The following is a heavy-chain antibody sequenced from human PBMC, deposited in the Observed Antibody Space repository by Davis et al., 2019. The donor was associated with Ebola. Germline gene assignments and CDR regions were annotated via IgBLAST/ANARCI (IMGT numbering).Heavy chain of an antibody. J-gene: IGHJ6*02. V-gene: IGHV5-51*01. CDR1: GYSFTNYR. Sequence: GESLKISCYTSGYSFTNYRIGWVRQMPGKGLEWMGIIHPGDSETRYSPSFQGQVTISADKSISTAYLQWSSLKASDTAMYYCARLLGNGDYPSYYGMDVWGQGTTVTVSS. D-gene: IGHD4-17*01. CDR2: IHPGDSET. CDR3: ARLLGNGDYPSYYGMDV.